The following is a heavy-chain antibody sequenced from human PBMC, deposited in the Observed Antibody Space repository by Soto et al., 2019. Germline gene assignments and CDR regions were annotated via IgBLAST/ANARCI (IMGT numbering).Heavy chain of an antibody. J-gene: IGHJ4*02. Sequence: QVQLQESGPGLVKPSQTLSLTCTVSVGSISSGGYYWSWIRQHPGKGLEWIGYIYYSGSTSYNPSLKSRVTISVDTSKNQFSLKLSSVSAADTAVYYCARDGGYGSGSYRFDYWGQGTLVTVSS. V-gene: IGHV4-31*03. D-gene: IGHD3-10*01. CDR2: IYYSGST. CDR3: ARDGGYGSGSYRFDY. CDR1: VGSISSGGYY.